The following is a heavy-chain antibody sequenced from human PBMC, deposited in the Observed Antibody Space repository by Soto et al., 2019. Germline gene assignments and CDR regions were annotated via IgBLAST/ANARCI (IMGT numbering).Heavy chain of an antibody. CDR3: ARGTRDCTTASCYSPQGYFRHDLDV. CDR1: GGTFSSHA. J-gene: IGHJ6*02. D-gene: IGHD2-21*01. V-gene: IGHV1-69*01. Sequence: QVQLVQSGAEVRKPGSSVKVSCKASGGTFSSHAISWVRQAPGQGLEWMGGIIPILGSAAYAQSFRGRVTITADGSTGTAYMDLSSLTSEDSGVYYCARGTRDCTTASCYSPQGYFRHDLDVWGPGTTVTVSS. CDR2: IIPILGSA.